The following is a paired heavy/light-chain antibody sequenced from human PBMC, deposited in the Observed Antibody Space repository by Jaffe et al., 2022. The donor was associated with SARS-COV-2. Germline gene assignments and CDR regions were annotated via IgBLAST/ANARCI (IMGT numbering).Heavy chain of an antibody. V-gene: IGHV1-69*01. CDR2: IIPIFGTA. CDR3: ARGHQLPYDSSGYSPRAGAFDI. Sequence: QVQLVQSGAEVKKPGSSVKVSCKASGGTFSSYAISWVRQAPGQGLEWMGGIIPIFGTANYAQKFQGRVTITADESTSTAYMELSSLRSEDTAVYYCARGHQLPYDSSGYSPRAGAFDIWGQGTMVTVSS. CDR1: GGTFSSYA. J-gene: IGHJ3*02. D-gene: IGHD3-22*01.
Light chain of an antibody. CDR2: KAS. V-gene: IGKV1-5*03. J-gene: IGKJ3*01. Sequence: DIQMTQSPSTLSASVGDRVTITCRASQSISSWLAWYQQKPGKAPKLLIYKASSLESGVPSRFSGSGSGTEFTLTISSLQPDDFATYYCQQYNSYSHFGPGTKVDIK. CDR3: QQYNSYSH. CDR1: QSISSW.